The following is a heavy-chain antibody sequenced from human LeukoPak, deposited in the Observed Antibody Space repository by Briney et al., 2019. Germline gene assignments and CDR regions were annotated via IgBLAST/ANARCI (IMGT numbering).Heavy chain of an antibody. V-gene: IGHV1-2*02. Sequence: ASVKVSCKASGYTFSGYYIDWVRQAPGQGLEWMGWINPNTGGTNYAQNFQGRVTMTRDTSISTAYMEVTRLRSDDTAVYYCARALVPAAQRLSSWGQGTLVTVSS. CDR2: INPNTGGT. CDR1: GYTFSGYY. D-gene: IGHD2-2*01. CDR3: ARALVPAAQRLSS. J-gene: IGHJ5*02.